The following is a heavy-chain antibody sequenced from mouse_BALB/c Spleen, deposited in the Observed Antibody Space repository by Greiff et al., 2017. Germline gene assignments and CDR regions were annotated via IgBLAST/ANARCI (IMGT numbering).Heavy chain of an antibody. Sequence: VQLQQSGAELVRPGTSVKVSCKASGYAFTNYLIEWVKQRPGQGLEWIGVINPGSGGTNYNQKFKDKATLTVDKSSSTAYMQLSSPTSEDSAVYYCTRGGIYYDYDWFAYWGQGTLVTVSA. CDR1: GYAFTNYL. CDR3: TRGGIYYDYDWFAY. V-gene: IGHV1-54*01. D-gene: IGHD2-4*01. J-gene: IGHJ3*01. CDR2: INPGSGGT.